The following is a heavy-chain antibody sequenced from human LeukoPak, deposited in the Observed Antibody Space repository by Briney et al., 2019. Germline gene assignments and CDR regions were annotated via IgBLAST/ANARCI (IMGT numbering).Heavy chain of an antibody. V-gene: IGHV4-59*08. CDR1: GFTFSNTR. Sequence: GSLRLSCAASGFTFSNTRMSWVRQAPGKGLEWIGYIYYSGSTNYNPSLKSRVTISVDTSKNQFSLKLSSVTAADTAVYYCASDTGGNSFDYWGQGTLVTVSS. CDR3: ASDTGGNSFDY. J-gene: IGHJ4*02. D-gene: IGHD2-8*02. CDR2: IYYSGST.